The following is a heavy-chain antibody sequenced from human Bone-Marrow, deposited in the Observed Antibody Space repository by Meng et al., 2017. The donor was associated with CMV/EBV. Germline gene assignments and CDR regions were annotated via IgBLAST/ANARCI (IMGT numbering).Heavy chain of an antibody. Sequence: TTSGIAFKEYSMNGEREAPGKELEWVAYISSVSTYINYADSVKGRFTISRDNARNSLYLQMSGLRAEDAAVYYCATSGHSYGYDYWGLGTLVTVSS. CDR3: ATSGHSYGYDY. D-gene: IGHD5-18*01. V-gene: IGHV3-21*06. J-gene: IGHJ4*02. CDR2: ISSVSTYI. CDR1: GIAFKEYS.